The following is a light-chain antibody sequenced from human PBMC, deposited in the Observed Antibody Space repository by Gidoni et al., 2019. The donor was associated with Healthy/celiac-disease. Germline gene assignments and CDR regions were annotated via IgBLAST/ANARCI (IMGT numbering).Light chain of an antibody. CDR1: QSVSSSY. CDR3: QQYGSSPFT. Sequence: EIVLTRSPGTLSLSPGERATLSCRASQSVSSSYLAWYQQKPGQAPRLLISGASSRATGIPDRFSGSGSGTDFTLTISRLEPEDFAVYYCQQYGSSPFTFGPGTKVDIK. J-gene: IGKJ3*01. CDR2: GAS. V-gene: IGKV3-20*01.